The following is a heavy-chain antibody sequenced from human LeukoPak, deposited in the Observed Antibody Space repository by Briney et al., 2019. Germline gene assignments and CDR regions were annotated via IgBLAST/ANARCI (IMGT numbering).Heavy chain of an antibody. CDR2: IYHSGST. Sequence: SETLSLTCAVSGGSISSGGYSWSWIRQPPGKGLEWIGYIYHSGSTYYNPSLKGRVTISVDRSKNQFSLKLSSVTAADTAVYYCARHGDYGLNAFDIWGQGTMVTVSS. J-gene: IGHJ3*02. D-gene: IGHD4-17*01. CDR1: GGSISSGGYS. CDR3: ARHGDYGLNAFDI. V-gene: IGHV4-30-2*01.